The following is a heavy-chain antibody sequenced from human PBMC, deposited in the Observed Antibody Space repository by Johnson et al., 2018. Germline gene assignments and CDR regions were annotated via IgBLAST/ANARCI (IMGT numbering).Heavy chain of an antibody. D-gene: IGHD3-9*01. CDR3: AKDGRLLRYFDWAFIFQH. CDR2: ISGSGGST. Sequence: VQLVESGGGLVQPGGSLRLSCAASGFTFSSYAMSWVRQAPGKGLEWVSAISGSGGSTYYAASVKGRFTISRDHSKNTLYLQMNSLRAEDTAVYYCAKDGRLLRYFDWAFIFQHWGQGTLVTVSS. J-gene: IGHJ1*01. CDR1: GFTFSSYA. V-gene: IGHV3-23*04.